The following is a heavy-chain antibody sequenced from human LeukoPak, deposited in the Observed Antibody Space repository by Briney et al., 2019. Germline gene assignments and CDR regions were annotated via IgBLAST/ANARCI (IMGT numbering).Heavy chain of an antibody. CDR2: IYYSGST. CDR1: GGSISSSSYY. J-gene: IGHJ5*02. CDR3: ARDLYGSGSHPNWFDP. D-gene: IGHD3-10*01. V-gene: IGHV4-39*07. Sequence: SETLSLTCTASGGSISSSSYYWGWIRQPPGKGLEWIGSIYYSGSTYYNPSLKSRVTISVDTSKNQFSLKLSSVTAADTAVYYCARDLYGSGSHPNWFDPWGQGTLVTVSS.